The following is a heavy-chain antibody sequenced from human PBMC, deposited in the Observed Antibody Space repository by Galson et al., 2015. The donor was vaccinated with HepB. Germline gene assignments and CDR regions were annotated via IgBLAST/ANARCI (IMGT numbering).Heavy chain of an antibody. D-gene: IGHD1-26*01. J-gene: IGHJ4*02. CDR3: ARDYTGAILFDY. Sequence: SVKVSCKASGYTFSSYGISWVRQAPGQGLEWMGWINGYSGNTKFAQQFQGRVSSTTDRLTSTAYIEVRSLRSDDTAVYYCARDYTGAILFDYWGQGTLVTVSS. CDR2: INGYSGNT. CDR1: GYTFSSYG. V-gene: IGHV1-18*01.